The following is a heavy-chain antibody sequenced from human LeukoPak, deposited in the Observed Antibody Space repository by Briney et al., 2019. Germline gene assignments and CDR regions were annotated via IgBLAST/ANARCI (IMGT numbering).Heavy chain of an antibody. CDR1: GYTFTGYY. Sequence: SCKASGYTFTGYYMHWVRQAPGKGLEWVAVISYDGSNKYYADSVKGRFTISRDNSKNTLYLQMNSLRAEDTAVYYCARDNVWGSYRYTDYFDYWGQGTLVTVSS. D-gene: IGHD3-16*02. CDR2: ISYDGSNK. J-gene: IGHJ4*02. V-gene: IGHV3-30-3*01. CDR3: ARDNVWGSYRYTDYFDY.